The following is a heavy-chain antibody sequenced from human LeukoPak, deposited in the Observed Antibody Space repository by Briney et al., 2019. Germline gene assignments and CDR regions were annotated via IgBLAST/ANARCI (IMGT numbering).Heavy chain of an antibody. CDR3: ARDGGIGFDY. CDR1: GFSIDDYA. CDR2: ISWNGATI. J-gene: IGHJ4*02. V-gene: IGHV3-9*01. D-gene: IGHD3-10*01. Sequence: GGSLRLSCAASGFSIDDYAMHWVRQAPGKGLEWVSGISWNGATIDYADSVKGRFTISKDNAKNSLYLQMNSLRAEDTAVYYCARDGGIGFDYWGQGTLVTVSS.